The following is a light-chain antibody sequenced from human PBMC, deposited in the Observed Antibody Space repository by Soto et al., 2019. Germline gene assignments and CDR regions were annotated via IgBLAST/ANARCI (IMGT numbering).Light chain of an antibody. CDR3: QQLSTYPST. CDR2: AAS. J-gene: IGKJ4*01. V-gene: IGKV1-8*01. Sequence: AIRMTQSPSSFSASTGDRVTITCRASQGISSYLAWYQQKPGKAPKLLIYAASTLQSGVPSRFSGSGSGTDFTLTISSLQAEDFATYYCQQLSTYPSTFGGGTKVDIK. CDR1: QGISSY.